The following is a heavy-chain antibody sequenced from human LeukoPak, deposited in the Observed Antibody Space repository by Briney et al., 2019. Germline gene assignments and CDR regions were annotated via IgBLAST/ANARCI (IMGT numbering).Heavy chain of an antibody. Sequence: ASVKVSCKASGGTFSSYAISWVRQAPGKGLEWMGGFDPEDGETIYAQKFQGRVTMTEDTSTDTAYMELSSLRSEDTAVYYCATVYSGSSRPYYFDYWGQGTLVTVSS. V-gene: IGHV1-24*01. CDR2: FDPEDGET. CDR3: ATVYSGSSRPYYFDY. D-gene: IGHD1-26*01. CDR1: GGTFSSYA. J-gene: IGHJ4*02.